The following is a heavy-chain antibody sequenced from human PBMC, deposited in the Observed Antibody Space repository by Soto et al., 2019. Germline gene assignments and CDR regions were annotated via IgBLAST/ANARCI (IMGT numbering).Heavy chain of an antibody. Sequence: GSLRLSCAASGFTFSSYSMNWVRQAPGKGLEWVSSISSSSSYIYYADSVKGRFTISRDNAKNSLYLQMNSLRAEDTAVYYCARDFYDFWSGAIDYWGQGTLVTVSS. CDR1: GFTFSSYS. D-gene: IGHD3-3*01. J-gene: IGHJ4*02. V-gene: IGHV3-21*01. CDR3: ARDFYDFWSGAIDY. CDR2: ISSSSSYI.